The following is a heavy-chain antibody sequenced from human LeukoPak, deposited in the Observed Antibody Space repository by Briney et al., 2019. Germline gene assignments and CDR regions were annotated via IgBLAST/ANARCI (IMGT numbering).Heavy chain of an antibody. V-gene: IGHV4-59*01. D-gene: IGHD6-13*01. J-gene: IGHJ4*02. CDR2: IYYSGST. CDR1: GGSISSYY. Sequence: KSSETLFLTCTVSGGSISSYYWSWIRQPPGKGLEWIGYIYYSGSTNYNPSLKSRVTISVETSKNEFSLKLRSVTAADTAVYYCARVTGYRIEDYFDYWGQGTLVTVSS. CDR3: ARVTGYRIEDYFDY.